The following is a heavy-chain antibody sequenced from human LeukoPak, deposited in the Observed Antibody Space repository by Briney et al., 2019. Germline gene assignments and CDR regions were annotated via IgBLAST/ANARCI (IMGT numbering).Heavy chain of an antibody. D-gene: IGHD6-6*01. J-gene: IGHJ6*03. CDR1: GFTVSSNY. CDR3: ARGWIAARRSERPGYYMDV. V-gene: IGHV3-53*05. CDR2: IYSGGST. Sequence: PGGSLRLSCVASGFTVSSNYMSWVRQAPGKGLEWVSVIYSGGSTYYADSVKGRFTISRDNSKNTLYLQMNSLRSEDTAVYYCARGWIAARRSERPGYYMDVWGKGTTVTVSS.